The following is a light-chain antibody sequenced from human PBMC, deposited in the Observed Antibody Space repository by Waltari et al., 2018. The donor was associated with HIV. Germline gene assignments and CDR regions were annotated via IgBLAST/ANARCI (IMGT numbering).Light chain of an antibody. V-gene: IGLV1-40*01. J-gene: IGLJ3*02. CDR3: QSYDSSLRGGV. CDR2: GNN. Sequence: QSVLTQPPSVSGAPGQRVTISCPGTSPNIGAGYDVHWYQHLPGTTPKLLIYGNNSRPSGVPDRFSCSKSGTSASLAITGLQAEDEADYYCQSYDSSLRGGVFGGGTKLTVL. CDR1: SPNIGAGYD.